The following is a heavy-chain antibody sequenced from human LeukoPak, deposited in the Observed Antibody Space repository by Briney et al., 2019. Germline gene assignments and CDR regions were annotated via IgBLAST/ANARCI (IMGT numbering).Heavy chain of an antibody. CDR3: ATLGATSFDY. V-gene: IGHV1-2*02. J-gene: IGHJ4*02. CDR1: GYTFTDYY. Sequence: VSVKVSCKTSGYTFTDYYIHWVRQAPGQGLEWMGWIVPNSGGTKYAQKFQGRVTMTRDTSISTAYMELSRLRYDDTAVYYCATLGATSFDYWGQGALVTVSS. CDR2: IVPNSGGT. D-gene: IGHD1-26*01.